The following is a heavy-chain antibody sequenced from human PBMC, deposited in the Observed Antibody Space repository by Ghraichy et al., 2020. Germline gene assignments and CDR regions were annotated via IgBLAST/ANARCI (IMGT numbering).Heavy chain of an antibody. J-gene: IGHJ4*02. CDR2: IYYSGST. CDR1: GGSISSGGYY. D-gene: IGHD3-22*01. CDR3: ARERVDYDSSGSLDY. V-gene: IGHV4-31*03. Sequence: SCTVSGGSISSGGYYWSWIRQHPGKGLEWIGYIYYSGSTYYNPSLKSRVTISVDTSKNQFSLKLSSVTAADTAVYYCARERVDYDSSGSLDYWGQGTLVTVSS.